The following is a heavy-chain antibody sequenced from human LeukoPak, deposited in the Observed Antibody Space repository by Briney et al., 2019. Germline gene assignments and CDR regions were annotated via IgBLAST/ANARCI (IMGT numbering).Heavy chain of an antibody. CDR1: GFTVSSNY. D-gene: IGHD4-17*01. CDR2: IYSGGST. Sequence: GGSLSLSCAASGFTVSSNYMSWVRQAPGKGLEWVSVIYSGGSTYYADSVKGRFTISRDNSKNTLYLQMNSLRAEDTAVYYCARGADGDYSFDYWGQGTLVTVSS. J-gene: IGHJ4*02. CDR3: ARGADGDYSFDY. V-gene: IGHV3-53*01.